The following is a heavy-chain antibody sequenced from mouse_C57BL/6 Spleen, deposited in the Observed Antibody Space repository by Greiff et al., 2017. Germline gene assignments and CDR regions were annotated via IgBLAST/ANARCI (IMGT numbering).Heavy chain of an antibody. J-gene: IGHJ4*01. V-gene: IGHV1-15*01. CDR2: IDPETGGT. CDR1: GYTFTDYE. Sequence: VKLVESGAELVRPGASVTLSCKASGYTFTDYEMHWVKQTPVHGLEWIGAIDPETGGTANNQKFKGKAILTADKSSSTAYMELRSLTSEDSAVYYCKKRGGDSSGCQYAMDYWGQGASVTVSS. CDR3: KKRGGDSSGCQYAMDY. D-gene: IGHD3-2*02.